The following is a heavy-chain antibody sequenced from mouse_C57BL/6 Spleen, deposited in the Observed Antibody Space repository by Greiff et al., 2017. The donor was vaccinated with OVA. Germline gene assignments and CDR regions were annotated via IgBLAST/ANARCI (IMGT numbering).Heavy chain of an antibody. CDR2: ISSGGSYT. J-gene: IGHJ2*01. Sequence: EVKLMESGGDLVKPGGSLKLSCAASGFTFSSYGMSWVRQTPDKRLEWVATISSGGSYTYYPDSVKGRFTISRDNAKNTLYLQMSSLKSEDTAMYYCARQGGNLYYFDYWGQGTTLTVSS. D-gene: IGHD2-1*01. CDR3: ARQGGNLYYFDY. CDR1: GFTFSSYG. V-gene: IGHV5-6*01.